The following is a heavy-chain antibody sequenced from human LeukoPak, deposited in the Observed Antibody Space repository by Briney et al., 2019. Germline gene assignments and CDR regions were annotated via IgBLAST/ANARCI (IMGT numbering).Heavy chain of an antibody. CDR2: INHSGST. V-gene: IGHV4-34*01. Sequence: PSETLSLTCAVYGGSFSGYYWSWIRQPPGKGLEWIGEINHSGSTNYNPSLKSRVTISVDTSKNQFSLKLSSVTAADTAVYYCASPGGSGYYSFDYWGQGTLVTVSS. CDR1: GGSFSGYY. CDR3: ASPGGSGYYSFDY. D-gene: IGHD3-3*01. J-gene: IGHJ4*02.